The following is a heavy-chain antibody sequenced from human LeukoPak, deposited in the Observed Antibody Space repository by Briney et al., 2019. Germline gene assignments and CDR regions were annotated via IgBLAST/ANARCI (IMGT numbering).Heavy chain of an antibody. Sequence: GGSLRLSCAPSGFPLNNCAMSWVRQAPGQGLEWVSAILGSGRSAYYADSVKGRFTISRDNSKNSLFLQMNSLRVEDTALYYCSKWGDYDVLAGYYDSDFWGQGTLVTVSA. D-gene: IGHD3-9*01. CDR3: SKWGDYDVLAGYYDSDF. V-gene: IGHV3-23*01. CDR2: ILGSGRSA. CDR1: GFPLNNCA. J-gene: IGHJ4*02.